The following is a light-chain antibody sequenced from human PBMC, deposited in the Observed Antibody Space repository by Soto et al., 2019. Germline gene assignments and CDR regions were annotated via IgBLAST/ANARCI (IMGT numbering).Light chain of an antibody. J-gene: IGLJ1*01. Sequence: SYELTQLPSVAVAPGPTARITFGGDKIGSTIVHWYKQRPGQAPVAVVFDAADRPSGIPDRISASRSGDTATLTISRVDAGDEADYYCQVWASTAEFFVFGSGTKVTVL. CDR3: QVWASTAEFFV. CDR1: KIGSTI. V-gene: IGLV3-21*02. CDR2: DAA.